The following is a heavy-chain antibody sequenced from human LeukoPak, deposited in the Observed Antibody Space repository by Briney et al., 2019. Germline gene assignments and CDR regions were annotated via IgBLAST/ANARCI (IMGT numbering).Heavy chain of an antibody. CDR1: GYTFTGYY. CDR3: AVPPGFGAY. V-gene: IGHV1-46*01. CDR2: ISLSGGST. Sequence: GVSVKVSCKASGYTFTGYYMHWVRQAPGQGLEWMGIISLSGGSTTYAQNSQGRVTMTRDTSTSTVYMELSSLRSEDTAVYYCAVPPGFGAYWGQGTLVTVSS. D-gene: IGHD2-2*01. J-gene: IGHJ4*02.